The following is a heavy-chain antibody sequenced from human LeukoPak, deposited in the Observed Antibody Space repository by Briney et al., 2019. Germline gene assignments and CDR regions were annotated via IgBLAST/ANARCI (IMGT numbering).Heavy chain of an antibody. J-gene: IGHJ3*02. CDR1: GGSISSYY. Sequence: SETLSLTCTVSGGSISSYYWSWIRQPPGKGLEWIGEINHSGSTNYNPSLKSRVTISVDTSKNQFSLKLSSVTAADTAVYYCASGGSATDAFDIWGQGTMVTVSS. CDR2: INHSGST. CDR3: ASGGSATDAFDI. V-gene: IGHV4-34*01. D-gene: IGHD6-25*01.